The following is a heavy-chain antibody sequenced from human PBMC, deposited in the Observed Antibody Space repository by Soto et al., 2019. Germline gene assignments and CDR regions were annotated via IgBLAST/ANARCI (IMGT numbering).Heavy chain of an antibody. J-gene: IGHJ4*02. D-gene: IGHD6-25*01. CDR2: AYFSGGNT. CDR3: AYGSSSARIDY. CDR1: VDSMRGYHFY. V-gene: IGHV4-39*01. Sequence: SETLSLTCSVSVDSMRGYHFYWGWIRQAPGKGLEWIGSAYFSGGNTYYSPSLKSRVSISVDTSKNEFSLRLTSLTAADTAVYFCAYGSSSARIDYWGQGTLVTVCS.